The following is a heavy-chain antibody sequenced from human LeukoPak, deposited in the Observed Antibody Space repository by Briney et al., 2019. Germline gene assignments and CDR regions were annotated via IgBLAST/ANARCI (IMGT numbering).Heavy chain of an antibody. J-gene: IGHJ4*02. V-gene: IGHV3-74*01. Sequence: GGSLRLSCAASGFTFSNYWMHWVRQAPGKGLVWVSRINSDGSSTNYADSEKGRFTISRDNAKNTLYLQMNSLRAEDTAVYYCARDGGEDDYGDYWGQGTLVTVSS. CDR2: INSDGSST. CDR3: ARDGGEDDYGDY. D-gene: IGHD3-10*01. CDR1: GFTFSNYW.